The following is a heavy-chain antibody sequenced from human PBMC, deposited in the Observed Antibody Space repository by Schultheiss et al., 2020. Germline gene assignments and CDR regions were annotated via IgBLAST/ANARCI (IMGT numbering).Heavy chain of an antibody. Sequence: GGSLRLSCAASGFTFSNAWMNWVRQAPGKGLEWVANIKQDGSEKYYVDSVKGRFTISRDNAKNSLYLQMNSLRAEDTAVYYCAADGGYCSSTVYYYMDVWGKGTTVNVSS. CDR2: IKQDGSEK. D-gene: IGHD2-2*01. V-gene: IGHV3-7*01. J-gene: IGHJ6*03. CDR3: AADGGYCSSTVYYYMDV. CDR1: GFTFSNAW.